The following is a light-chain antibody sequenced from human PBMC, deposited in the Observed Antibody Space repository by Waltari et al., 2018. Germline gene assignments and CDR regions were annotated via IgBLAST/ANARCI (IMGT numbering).Light chain of an antibody. Sequence: DIQMTQSPSTLSASVGDRVTITCRASQSITIWLAWYQQRPGNAPKLLIYKASNLESGVPSRFSGSGSGTEFTLTISRLQPDDFATYYCQQYYTYPSLTFGGGTKVEI. J-gene: IGKJ4*01. CDR3: QQYYTYPSLT. CDR2: KAS. CDR1: QSITIW. V-gene: IGKV1-5*03.